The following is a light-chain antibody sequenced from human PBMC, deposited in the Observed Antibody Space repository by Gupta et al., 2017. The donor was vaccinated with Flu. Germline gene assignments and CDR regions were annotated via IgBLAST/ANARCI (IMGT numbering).Light chain of an antibody. J-gene: IGLJ2*01. CDR1: SSDGGGYNY. CDR3: SSYAGSLVV. Sequence: QAVTISCTGTSSDGGGYNYVSWYQQHPDKAPLLLIYDVRKRPAGVPDRFSGSKSGNTASLTISGLQAEDEADYYCSSYAGSLVVFGGGTKLTVL. V-gene: IGLV2-11*01. CDR2: DVR.